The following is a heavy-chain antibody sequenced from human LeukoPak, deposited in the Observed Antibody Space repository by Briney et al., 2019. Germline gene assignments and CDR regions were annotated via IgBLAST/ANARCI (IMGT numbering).Heavy chain of an antibody. CDR3: ARGMIVVPAAIHFDY. CDR2: INHSGST. CDR1: GGSFSGYY. J-gene: IGHJ4*02. Sequence: PSETLSLTCAVYGGSFSGYYWSWIRQPPGKGLEWIGEINHSGSTNYNPSLKSRVTISVDTSKNQFSLKLSSVTAADTAVYYRARGMIVVPAAIHFDYWGQGTLVTVSS. V-gene: IGHV4-34*01. D-gene: IGHD2-2*01.